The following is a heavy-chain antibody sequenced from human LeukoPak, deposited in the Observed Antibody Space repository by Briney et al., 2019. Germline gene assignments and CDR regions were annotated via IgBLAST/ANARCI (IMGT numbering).Heavy chain of an antibody. J-gene: IGHJ5*02. CDR1: GFTFSGSA. CDR3: TRDRGTYNWFDP. CDR2: IDKKDNLYAT. Sequence: GGSLRLSCVASGFTFSGSAVHWVRQSSGKGLEWVGHIDKKDNLYATVNAGSVISRFPISRDDSKDTAFLHMDSLKTEDTALYYCTRDRGTYNWFDPWGQGTLVTVSS. V-gene: IGHV3-73*01. D-gene: IGHD2-15*01.